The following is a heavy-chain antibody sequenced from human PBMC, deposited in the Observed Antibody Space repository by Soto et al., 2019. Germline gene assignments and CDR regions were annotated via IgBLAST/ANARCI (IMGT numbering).Heavy chain of an antibody. D-gene: IGHD6-13*01. Sequence: ASVKVSCKASGYTFTSYDINWVRQATGQGLEWMGWMNPNSGNTGYAQKFQGRVTMTRNTSISTAYMELSSLRSEDTAVYYCARRGVAATGTLTAFDIWGQGTMVTVSS. V-gene: IGHV1-8*01. J-gene: IGHJ3*02. CDR2: MNPNSGNT. CDR3: ARRGVAATGTLTAFDI. CDR1: GYTFTSYD.